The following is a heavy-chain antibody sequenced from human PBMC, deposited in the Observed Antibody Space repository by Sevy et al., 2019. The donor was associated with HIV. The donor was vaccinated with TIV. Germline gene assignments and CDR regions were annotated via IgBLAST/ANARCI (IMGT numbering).Heavy chain of an antibody. J-gene: IGHJ6*02. CDR2: ISAIGRST. CDR1: GFTFSSYA. V-gene: IGHV3-23*01. D-gene: IGHD2-15*01. Sequence: GGSLRLSCAASGFTFSSYAMNWVRQAPGKGLEWVSSISAIGRSTYYADSVEGRFTISRDNSKNTLYLQMNSLRGDDTAVYYCAKGYCSGGSCPSDYYYYGMDVWGQGTTVTVSS. CDR3: AKGYCSGGSCPSDYYYYGMDV.